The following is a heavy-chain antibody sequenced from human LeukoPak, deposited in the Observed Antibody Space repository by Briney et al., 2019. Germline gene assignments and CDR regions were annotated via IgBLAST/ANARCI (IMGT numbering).Heavy chain of an antibody. V-gene: IGHV4-38-2*02. CDR3: ARAMWYYDFWSASNWFDP. D-gene: IGHD3-3*01. CDR1: GYSISSGYY. J-gene: IGHJ5*02. CDR2: IYHSGST. Sequence: SETLSLTCTVSGYSISSGYYWGWIRQPPGKGLEWIGSIYHSGSTYYNPSLKSRVTISVDTSKNQFSLKLSSVTAADTAVYYCARAMWYYDFWSASNWFDPWGQGPLVTVSS.